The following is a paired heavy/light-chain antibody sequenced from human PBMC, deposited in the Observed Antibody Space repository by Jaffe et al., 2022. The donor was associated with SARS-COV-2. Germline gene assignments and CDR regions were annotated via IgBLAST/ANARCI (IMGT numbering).Light chain of an antibody. J-gene: IGKJ2*01. CDR1: QSVIRNY. Sequence: EIVLTQSPGTLSLSPGERATLSCRASQSVIRNYLAWYQQKPGQAPRLLIYGASSRATGIPDRFSGSGSGADFTLTISRLEPEDFAVYYCQQYGSSPPYTFGQGTKLEIK. CDR2: GAS. CDR3: QQYGSSPPYT. V-gene: IGKV3-20*01.
Heavy chain of an antibody. Sequence: EVQLVQSGAEVIKPGESLKISCKGSGYTFTSYWIAWVRQMPGKGLEWMGLIYPADSDIRYSPSFQGQVTISADKSVSTAYLQWRSLKASDTAIYYCARPRTAGTTDAFDIWGQGTMVTVSS. CDR1: GYTFTSYW. J-gene: IGHJ3*02. CDR3: ARPRTAGTTDAFDI. V-gene: IGHV5-51*01. CDR2: IYPADSDI. D-gene: IGHD1-1*01.